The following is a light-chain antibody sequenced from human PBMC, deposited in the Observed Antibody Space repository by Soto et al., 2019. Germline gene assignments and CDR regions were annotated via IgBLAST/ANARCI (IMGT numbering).Light chain of an antibody. Sequence: EIVMTQSPATLSVSPGERATLSCRASQSVSSNLAWYQQRPGQAPRILIYRASTRATGIPDRFSGSGSGTEFSLIIISLQSEEFAVYYCQQYNDWSKVTFGQGTKLEIK. CDR3: QQYNDWSKVT. J-gene: IGKJ2*01. CDR1: QSVSSN. V-gene: IGKV3-15*01. CDR2: RAS.